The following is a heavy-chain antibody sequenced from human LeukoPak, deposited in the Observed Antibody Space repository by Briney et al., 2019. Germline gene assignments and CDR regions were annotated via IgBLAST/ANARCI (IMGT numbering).Heavy chain of an antibody. Sequence: PGGSLRLSCAASGFTFSSYSMNWVRQAPGKGLEWVSSISSSSSYIYYADSVKGRFTISRDNAKNSLYLQMNSLRAEDTAVYYCAKDWGYDFWSGYYDYWGQGTLVTVSS. CDR3: AKDWGYDFWSGYYDY. V-gene: IGHV3-21*04. CDR2: ISSSSSYI. J-gene: IGHJ4*02. CDR1: GFTFSSYS. D-gene: IGHD3-3*01.